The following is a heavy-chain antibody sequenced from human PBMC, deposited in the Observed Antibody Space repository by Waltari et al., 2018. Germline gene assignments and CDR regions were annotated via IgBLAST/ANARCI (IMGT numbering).Heavy chain of an antibody. CDR2: INHSGST. CDR1: GGSFSGYY. CDR3: ARERRTSSASYYYYYYGMDV. Sequence: QVQLQQWGAGLLKPSETLSLTCAVYGGSFSGYYWSWIRQPPGKGLEWIGEINHSGSTNYNPPLKSRVTISVDTSKNQFSLKLSSVTAADTAVYYCARERRTSSASYYYYYYGMDVWGQGTTVTVSS. V-gene: IGHV4-34*01. D-gene: IGHD3-22*01. J-gene: IGHJ6*02.